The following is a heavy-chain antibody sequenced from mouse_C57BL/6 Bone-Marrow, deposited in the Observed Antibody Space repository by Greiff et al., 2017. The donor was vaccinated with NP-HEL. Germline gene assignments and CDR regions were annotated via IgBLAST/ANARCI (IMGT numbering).Heavy chain of an antibody. D-gene: IGHD2-3*01. J-gene: IGHJ2*01. Sequence: QVQLKQPGAELVKPGASVKLSCKASGYTFTSYWMHWVKQRPGQGLEWIGMIHPNSGSTNYNEKFKSKATLTVDKSSSTAYMQLGSLTSEDSAVYYCARWDGYYFYYWGQGTTLTVSS. CDR3: ARWDGYYFYY. CDR2: IHPNSGST. CDR1: GYTFTSYW. V-gene: IGHV1-64*01.